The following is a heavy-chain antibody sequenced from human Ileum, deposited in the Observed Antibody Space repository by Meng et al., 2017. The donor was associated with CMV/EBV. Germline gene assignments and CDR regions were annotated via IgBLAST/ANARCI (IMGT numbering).Heavy chain of an antibody. CDR1: GFTFSSYS. V-gene: IGHV3-21*01. CDR2: ISSSSSYI. Sequence: GESLKISCAASGFTFSSYSMNWVRQAPGKGLEWVSSISSSSSYIYYADSVKGRFTISRDNAKNSLYLQMNSLRAEDTAVYYCARRVVVPAAPYYFDSWGQGTRVTVSS. J-gene: IGHJ4*02. D-gene: IGHD2-2*01. CDR3: ARRVVVPAAPYYFDS.